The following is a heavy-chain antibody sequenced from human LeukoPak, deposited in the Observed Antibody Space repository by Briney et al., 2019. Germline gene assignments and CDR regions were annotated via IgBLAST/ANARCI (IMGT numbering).Heavy chain of an antibody. Sequence: SETLSLTCTVSGGSISSYYWSWIRQPPGKGLEWIGYIYYSGSTNYNPSLKSRVTMSVDTSKNQFSLNLSSVTAADTAVYYCARDASSPTHNFDYWGQGTLVTVSS. D-gene: IGHD6-13*01. J-gene: IGHJ4*02. CDR1: GGSISSYY. V-gene: IGHV4-59*12. CDR3: ARDASSPTHNFDY. CDR2: IYYSGST.